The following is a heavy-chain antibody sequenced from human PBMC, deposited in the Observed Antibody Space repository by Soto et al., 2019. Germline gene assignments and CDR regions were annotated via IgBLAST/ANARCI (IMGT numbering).Heavy chain of an antibody. Sequence: GGSLRLSCAASGFTFSSNGMHWVRQAPGKGLEWVAVISYEGSNKYFADSVKGRFTISRDNSKNTMYLQMNSLRAEDTAVYYCAKDFASTYRSGGYVDYFDYWGQGTLVTVSS. V-gene: IGHV3-30*18. D-gene: IGHD6-19*01. CDR1: GFTFSSNG. CDR2: ISYEGSNK. J-gene: IGHJ4*02. CDR3: AKDFASTYRSGGYVDYFDY.